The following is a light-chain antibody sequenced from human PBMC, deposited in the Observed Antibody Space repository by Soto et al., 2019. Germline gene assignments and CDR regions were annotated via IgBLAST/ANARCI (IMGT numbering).Light chain of an antibody. J-gene: IGKJ1*01. Sequence: VGLTQSQRTLSLSTVEKAILSWRARQSVRXSYLARYQQEPGQAPRLLIYGXSSRATGIPDRLSGSGSGTDVTLTISRLEPEDVAVYYCQQYGIPPWPFGQGTKVDIK. CDR2: GXS. CDR3: QQYGIPPWP. V-gene: IGKV3-20*01. CDR1: QSVRXSY.